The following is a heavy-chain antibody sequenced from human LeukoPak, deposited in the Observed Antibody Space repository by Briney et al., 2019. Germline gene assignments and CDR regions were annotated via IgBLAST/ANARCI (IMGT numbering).Heavy chain of an antibody. V-gene: IGHV4-34*01. CDR3: ARGYGSSTSCQGRGFDP. CDR1: GGSFSGYY. Sequence: SETLSLTCAVYGGSFSGYYWSWIRQPPGKGLEWIGEINHSGSTNYNPSLKSRVTISVDTSKNQSSLKLSSVTAADTAVYYCARGYGSSTSCQGRGFDPWGQGTLVTVSS. D-gene: IGHD2-2*01. CDR2: INHSGST. J-gene: IGHJ5*02.